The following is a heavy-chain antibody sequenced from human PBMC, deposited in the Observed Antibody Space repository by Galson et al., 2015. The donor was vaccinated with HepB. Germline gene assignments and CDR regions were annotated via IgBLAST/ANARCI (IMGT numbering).Heavy chain of an antibody. Sequence: SLRLSCAASGVTFNNYDMTWVRQAPGKGLEWVSSVSDGGTTTFYADSVKGRFTISRDNSKKTLYLQMNSLRVEDTAVYYCAKDPTTTTSAWYFDLWGRGTLVTVSS. CDR2: VSDGGTTT. CDR3: AKDPTTTTSAWYFDL. CDR1: GVTFNNYD. V-gene: IGHV3-23*01. J-gene: IGHJ2*01. D-gene: IGHD5-12*01.